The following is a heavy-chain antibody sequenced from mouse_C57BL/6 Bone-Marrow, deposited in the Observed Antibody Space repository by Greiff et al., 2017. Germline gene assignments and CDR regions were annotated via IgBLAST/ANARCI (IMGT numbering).Heavy chain of an antibody. D-gene: IGHD1-1*01. CDR1: GFNIKDDY. Sequence: VQLQQSGAELVRPGASVKLSCTASGFNIKDDYMHWVKQRPEQGLEWIGWIDPENGDTEYASKFQGKATITAETSSNTAYLQLSSLTSEDTAVYYCTTYYGSSYWYFDVWGTGTTVTVSS. J-gene: IGHJ1*03. V-gene: IGHV14-4*01. CDR2: IDPENGDT. CDR3: TTYYGSSYWYFDV.